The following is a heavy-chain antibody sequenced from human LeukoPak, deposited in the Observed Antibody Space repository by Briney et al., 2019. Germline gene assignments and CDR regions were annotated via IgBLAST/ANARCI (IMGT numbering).Heavy chain of an antibody. Sequence: ASVKVSCKASGYTFTSYDINWVRQATGQGLEWMGWMNPNSGNTGYAQKFQGRVTMTRNTSISTAYMELSSLRSEDTAVYYCASERKETKWWELRHYFDYWGQGTLVTVSS. CDR1: GYTFTSYD. J-gene: IGHJ4*02. V-gene: IGHV1-8*02. CDR3: ASERKETKWWELRHYFDY. D-gene: IGHD1-26*01. CDR2: MNPNSGNT.